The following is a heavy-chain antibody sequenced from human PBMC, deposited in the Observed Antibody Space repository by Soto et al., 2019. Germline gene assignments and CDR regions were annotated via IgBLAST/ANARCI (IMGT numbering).Heavy chain of an antibody. CDR3: ARGPSYSDSYFDY. Sequence: GGSLRLSCAASEFTFSNYAMHWVRQAPGKGLQWLAVISYDGNNKYYADSVEGRFTISRDNSKNTVYLQMNSLRLEDTAVYYCARGPSYSDSYFDYWGQGTLVTVSS. CDR1: EFTFSNYA. J-gene: IGHJ4*02. D-gene: IGHD4-17*01. V-gene: IGHV3-30*03. CDR2: ISYDGNNK.